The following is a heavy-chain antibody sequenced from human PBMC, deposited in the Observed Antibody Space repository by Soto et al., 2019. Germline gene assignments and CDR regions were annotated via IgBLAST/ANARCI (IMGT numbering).Heavy chain of an antibody. V-gene: IGHV1-18*01. CDR1: GYTFTNYG. D-gene: IGHD3-10*01. Sequence: QVQLVQSGPEVQKPGASVNVSCKASGYTFTNYGITWVRQAAGQGLEWMGWISAYNGKTNYAQKLQGRVSMTTDTSTSTAYMELRSLRSDDTAVYYCARAEITMIRGVIIIDGFEMWGQGTVVTVS. CDR2: ISAYNGKT. J-gene: IGHJ3*02. CDR3: ARAEITMIRGVIIIDGFEM.